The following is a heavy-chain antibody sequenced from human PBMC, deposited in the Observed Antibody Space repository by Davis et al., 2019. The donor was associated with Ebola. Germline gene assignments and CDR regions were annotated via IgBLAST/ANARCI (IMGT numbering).Heavy chain of an antibody. J-gene: IGHJ4*02. CDR3: AGLARGGSLHY. V-gene: IGHV4-59*08. CDR2: IYYSGST. D-gene: IGHD2-15*01. CDR1: GGSISTYY. Sequence: SETLSLTCTVSGGSISTYYWSWIRQSPGKGLEWIGYIYYSGSTNYNPSLKSRVTISVDTSKHQFSLRLTSVTAADTALYYCAGLARGGSLHYWGQGTLVTVSS.